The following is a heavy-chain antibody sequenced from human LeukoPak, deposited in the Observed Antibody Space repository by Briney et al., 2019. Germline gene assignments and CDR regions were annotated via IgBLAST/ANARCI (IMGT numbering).Heavy chain of an antibody. CDR2: INHSGST. CDR3: ARGLWFGDYYYYGMDV. CDR1: GGSFSGYY. V-gene: IGHV4-34*01. D-gene: IGHD3-10*01. J-gene: IGHJ6*02. Sequence: SETLSLTCAVYGGSFSGYYWSWIRQPPGKGLEWIGEINHSGSTNYNPSLKSRVTISVDTSKNQFSLKLSSVTAADTAVYYCARGLWFGDYYYYGMDVWGQGTTVTVSS.